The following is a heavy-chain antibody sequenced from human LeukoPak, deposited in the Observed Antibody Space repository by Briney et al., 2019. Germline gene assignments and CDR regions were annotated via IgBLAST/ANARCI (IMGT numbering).Heavy chain of an antibody. CDR2: IKQDGSEK. V-gene: IGHV3-7*01. D-gene: IGHD5-24*01. CDR1: GFTFSSYW. CDR3: ARTTRRDGYNYDY. J-gene: IGHJ4*02. Sequence: GGSLRLSCAASGFTFSSYWMSWVRQAPGKGLGWVAKIKQDGSEKYYVDSVKGRFTISRDNAKNSLYLQMNRLRAEDTAVYYGARTTRRDGYNYDYWGQGTLVTVSS.